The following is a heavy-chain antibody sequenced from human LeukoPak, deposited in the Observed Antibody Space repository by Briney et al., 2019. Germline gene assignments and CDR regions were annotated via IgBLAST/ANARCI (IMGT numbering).Heavy chain of an antibody. CDR2: IYYSGST. CDR1: GGSISSGGYY. CDR3: ARDAVDRGAFDI. J-gene: IGHJ3*02. Sequence: SQTLSLTCTVSGGSISSGGYYWGWIRQPPGKGLEWIGSIYYSGSTYYNPSLKSRVTISVDTSKNQFSLKLSSVTAADTAVYYCARDAVDRGAFDIWGQGTMVTVSS. V-gene: IGHV4-39*07. D-gene: IGHD3/OR15-3a*01.